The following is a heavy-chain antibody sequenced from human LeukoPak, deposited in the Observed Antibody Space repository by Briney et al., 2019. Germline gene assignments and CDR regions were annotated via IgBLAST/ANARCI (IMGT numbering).Heavy chain of an antibody. V-gene: IGHV4-4*07. Sequence: SETLSLTCTVSGGSVSSYYWSWIRQPAGKGLEWIGRIYSSGSTDYNPSLKSRVTMSVDTSKNQFSLKLSSVTAADTAVYYCASLKGCGGDCYEYYFDYWGQGTLVTVSS. CDR3: ASLKGCGGDCYEYYFDY. D-gene: IGHD2-21*02. CDR1: GGSVSSYY. J-gene: IGHJ4*02. CDR2: IYSSGST.